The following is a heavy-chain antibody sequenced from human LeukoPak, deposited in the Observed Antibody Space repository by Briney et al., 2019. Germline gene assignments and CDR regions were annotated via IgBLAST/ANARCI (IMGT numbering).Heavy chain of an antibody. CDR2: ISYDGSNK. D-gene: IGHD3-9*01. CDR3: ARGRFYDILTGYNDY. V-gene: IGHV3-30*04. J-gene: IGHJ4*02. Sequence: PGRSLRLSCAASGFTLSSYAMHWVRQAPGKGLEWVAVISYDGSNKYYADSVKGRFTISIDNSKNTLYVQIDSLRAADTAVYYCARGRFYDILTGYNDYWGQGTLVTVSS. CDR1: GFTLSSYA.